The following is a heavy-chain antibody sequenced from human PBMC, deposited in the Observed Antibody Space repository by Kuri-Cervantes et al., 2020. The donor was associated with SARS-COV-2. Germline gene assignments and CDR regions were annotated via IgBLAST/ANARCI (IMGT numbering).Heavy chain of an antibody. J-gene: IGHJ5*02. Sequence: ESLKISCAASGFTFSNDWMSWVRQAPGKGLEWIGNIDYSGSTNYNPSLKRRVTISVDTSKNQFPLKLSSVTAADTAVYYCARDPNANHNDWFDPWGQGTLVTVSS. CDR3: ARDPNANHNDWFDP. D-gene: IGHD4/OR15-4a*01. V-gene: IGHV4-59*01. CDR1: GFTFSNDW. CDR2: IDYSGST.